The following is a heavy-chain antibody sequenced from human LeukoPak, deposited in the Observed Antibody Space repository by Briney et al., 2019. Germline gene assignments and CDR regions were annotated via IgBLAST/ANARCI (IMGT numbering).Heavy chain of an antibody. CDR2: ITGGGGGT. J-gene: IGHJ4*02. V-gene: IGHV3-23*01. CDR1: GFTFSSYA. Sequence: GGSLRLSCAASGFTFSSYAMSWVRQAPGKGLEWVSAITGGGGGTYYADSMKGRFTISRDNSKNTLYLQMNSLRAEDTAVYYCAKGSDSGWYGAYFDYWGQGTLVTVSS. D-gene: IGHD6-19*01. CDR3: AKGSDSGWYGAYFDY.